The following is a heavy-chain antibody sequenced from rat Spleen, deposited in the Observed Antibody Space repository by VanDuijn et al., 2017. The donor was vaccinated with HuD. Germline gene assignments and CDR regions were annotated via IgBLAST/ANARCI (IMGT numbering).Heavy chain of an antibody. CDR3: ARRHYGYTDYFDY. V-gene: IGHV5-29*01. CDR1: GFTFNNYD. CDR2: INYDGSRT. J-gene: IGHJ2*01. D-gene: IGHD1-9*01. Sequence: EVQLVESGGGLVQPGRSLQLSCAASGFTFNNYDMAWVRQTPTKGLEWVATINYDGSRTYYRDSVKGRFSVSRDNARNTLYLQMDSLRSEDTATYYCARRHYGYTDYFDYWGQGVIVTVSS.